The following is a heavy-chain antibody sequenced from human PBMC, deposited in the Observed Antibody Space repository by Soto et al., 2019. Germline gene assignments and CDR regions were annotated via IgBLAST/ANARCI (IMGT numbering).Heavy chain of an antibody. CDR1: GGTFSSYA. D-gene: IGHD3-3*01. CDR3: ARDRRFLGGYYYYYGMDV. J-gene: IGHJ6*02. CDR2: IIPIFGTA. V-gene: IGHV1-69*01. Sequence: SCKASGGTFSSYAISWVRQAPGQGLEWMGGIIPIFGTANYAQKFQGRVTITADESTSTAYMELSSLRSEDTAVYYCARDRRFLGGYYYYYGMDVWGQGATVTVSS.